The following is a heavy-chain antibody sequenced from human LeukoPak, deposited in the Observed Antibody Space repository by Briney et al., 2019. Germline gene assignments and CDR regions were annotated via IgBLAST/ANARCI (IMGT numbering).Heavy chain of an antibody. CDR1: GGSISSGSYY. Sequence: ASETLSLTCTVSGGSISSGSYYWSWIRQPAGKGLEWIGRIDTSGSTNYNPSLKSRVTISVDTSKNQFSLKLSSVTAADTAVYYCAREDDYGGMGNYYYYMDVWGKGTTFTVSS. CDR3: AREDDYGGMGNYYYYMDV. V-gene: IGHV4-61*02. CDR2: IDTSGST. D-gene: IGHD4-23*01. J-gene: IGHJ6*03.